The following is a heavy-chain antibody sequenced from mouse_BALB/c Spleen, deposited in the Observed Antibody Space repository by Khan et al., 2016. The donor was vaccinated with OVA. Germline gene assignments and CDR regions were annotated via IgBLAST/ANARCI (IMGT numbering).Heavy chain of an antibody. J-gene: IGHJ3*01. V-gene: IGHV1S137*01. CDR1: GYTFTDFT. CDR3: TRGGGGNRFAY. CDR2: ISTYYGDA. Sequence: VQLQESGAELVRPGVSVKISCKGSGYTFTDFTMHWVKQSHAMSLEWIGVISTYYGDATYNQKFRDKATMTVDKSSSTAYMELARLPSEDSAICYCTRGGGGNRFAYWGQGTLVTVSA.